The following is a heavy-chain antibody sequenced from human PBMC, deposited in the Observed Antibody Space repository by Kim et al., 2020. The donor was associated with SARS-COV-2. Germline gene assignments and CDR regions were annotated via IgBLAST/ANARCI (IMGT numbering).Heavy chain of an antibody. CDR3: AATVTTYYYYGMDV. CDR2: ISGSGGST. Sequence: GGSLRLSCAASGFTFSSYAMSWVRQAPGKGLEWVSAISGSGGSTYYADSVKGRFTISRDNSKNTLYLQMNSLRAEDTAVYYCAATVTTYYYYGMDVWGQGTTVTVSS. D-gene: IGHD4-17*01. CDR1: GFTFSSYA. J-gene: IGHJ6*02. V-gene: IGHV3-23*01.